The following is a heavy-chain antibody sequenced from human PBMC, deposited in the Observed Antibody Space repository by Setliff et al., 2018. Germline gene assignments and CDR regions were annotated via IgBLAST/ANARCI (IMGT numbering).Heavy chain of an antibody. CDR1: GGTFSDYH. V-gene: IGHV4-34*01. CDR3: ARVGITIFGVVIPFDY. CDR2: INHRGST. J-gene: IGHJ4*02. D-gene: IGHD3-3*01. Sequence: PSETLSLTCAAYGGTFSDYHWTWIRQPPGKGLEWIGEINHRGSTNYNPSLKSRVTISEDTSKYQFSLKLSSVTAADTAVYYCARVGITIFGVVIPFDYWGQGTLVTVSS.